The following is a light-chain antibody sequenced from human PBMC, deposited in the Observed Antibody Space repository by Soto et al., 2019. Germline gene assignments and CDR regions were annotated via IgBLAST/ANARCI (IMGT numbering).Light chain of an antibody. CDR3: QQNYNSPLT. V-gene: IGKV1-39*01. J-gene: IGKJ4*01. CDR1: QSISSY. CDR2: AAS. Sequence: DIQMAQSPSSLSASVGDRVTITCRTSQSISSYLNWYQQKPGKAPKLLIYAASSLQIGVPSRFSGSGSGTDFTLTISSLQPEDFATYYCQQNYNSPLTFGGATKVDIK.